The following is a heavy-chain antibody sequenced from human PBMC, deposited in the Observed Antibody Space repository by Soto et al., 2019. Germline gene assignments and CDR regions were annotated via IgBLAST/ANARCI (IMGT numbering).Heavy chain of an antibody. CDR2: INPNSGGT. Sequence: EASVKVSCKASGYTFTGDYMHWVRQAPGQGLEWMGWINPNSGGTNYAQKFQGRVTMTRDTSISTAYMELSRLRSDDTAVYYCARARTLIAAAGMSSWFDPWGQGTLVTVSS. V-gene: IGHV1-2*02. D-gene: IGHD6-13*01. CDR3: ARARTLIAAAGMSSWFDP. CDR1: GYTFTGDY. J-gene: IGHJ5*02.